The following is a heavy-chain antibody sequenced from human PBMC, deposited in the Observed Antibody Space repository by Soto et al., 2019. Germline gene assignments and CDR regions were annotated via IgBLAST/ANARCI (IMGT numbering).Heavy chain of an antibody. V-gene: IGHV3-30*03. Sequence: QVQLVESGGGVVQPGRSLRLSCAASGFNFSAYGMHWVRHAPGTGLELVALLSFDASKKYYADSVKGRFTISRDTSRNTLYLQMNSLRVEDTAVYYCRVGVADWGQGTRVTVSS. CDR3: RVGVAD. CDR2: LSFDASKK. J-gene: IGHJ4*02. CDR1: GFNFSAYG. D-gene: IGHD1-26*01.